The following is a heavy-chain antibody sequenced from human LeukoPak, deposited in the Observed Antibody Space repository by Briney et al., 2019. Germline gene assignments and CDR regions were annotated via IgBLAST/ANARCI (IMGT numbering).Heavy chain of an antibody. CDR2: IYSGGST. J-gene: IGHJ4*02. CDR3: ASRPGWNGPFHY. CDR1: GFTVSSNY. Sequence: PGGSLRLSCAAPGFTVSSNYMSWVRQAPGKGLEWVSVIYSGGSTYYADSVKGRFTISRDNSKNTLYLQMNSLRAEDTAVYYCASRPGWNGPFHYWGQGTLVTVSS. V-gene: IGHV3-53*01. D-gene: IGHD1-1*01.